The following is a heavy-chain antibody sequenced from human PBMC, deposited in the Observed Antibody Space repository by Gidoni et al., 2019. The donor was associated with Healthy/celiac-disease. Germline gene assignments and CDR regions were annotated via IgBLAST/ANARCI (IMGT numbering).Heavy chain of an antibody. D-gene: IGHD5-12*01. CDR1: GYTCTSYH. J-gene: IGHJ4*02. V-gene: IGHV1-46*01. Sequence: QVQLVQSGAAVKKPGASVKVSCKASGYTCTSYHMHWLRQAPGQGLEWMGIINPRGGSTSYAQKFQGRVTMTRDTSTSTVYMELSSLRSEDTAVYYCARPGRGSYFDYWGQGTLVTVSS. CDR3: ARPGRGSYFDY. CDR2: INPRGGST.